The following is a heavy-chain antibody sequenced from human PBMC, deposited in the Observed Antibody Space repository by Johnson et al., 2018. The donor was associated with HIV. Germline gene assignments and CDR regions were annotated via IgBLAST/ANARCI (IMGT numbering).Heavy chain of an antibody. Sequence: QVQLVESGGGVVQPGRSLRLSYLVSGFTFSSYAMHWVRQAPGKGLEWVAVISHEGIHKFYADSVKGRFTISRDNSKNTLYLQMNSLRAEDTAVYYCIQLDAFDIWGQGTMVTVSS. CDR3: IQLDAFDI. CDR2: ISHEGIHK. J-gene: IGHJ3*02. V-gene: IGHV3-30-3*01. D-gene: IGHD5-18*01. CDR1: GFTFSSYA.